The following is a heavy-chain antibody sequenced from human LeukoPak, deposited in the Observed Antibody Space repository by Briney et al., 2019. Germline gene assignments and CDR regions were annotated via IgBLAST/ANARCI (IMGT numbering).Heavy chain of an antibody. Sequence: GGSLRLSCAASGFTFSSYSMNWVRQAPGKGLEWVSSISSSSSYIYYADSVKGRFTISRDNAKNSLYLQMNSLRAEDTAVYYCARVPSSGSYPKRLDYYYYMDVWGKGTTVTVSS. J-gene: IGHJ6*03. CDR1: GFTFSSYS. V-gene: IGHV3-21*01. CDR2: ISSSSSYI. CDR3: ARVPSSGSYPKRLDYYYYMDV. D-gene: IGHD1-26*01.